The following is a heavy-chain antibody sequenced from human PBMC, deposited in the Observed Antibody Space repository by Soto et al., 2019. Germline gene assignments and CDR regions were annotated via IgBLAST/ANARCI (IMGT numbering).Heavy chain of an antibody. J-gene: IGHJ6*02. D-gene: IGHD1-26*01. CDR3: ARVSGSYYYGRDV. V-gene: IGHV4-4*02. Sequence: QVQLQESGPGLVKPSGTLSLTCAVSGGSISSSNWWSWVRQPPGKGLEWIGEIYHSGSTNYNPSRKRRVTISVDKAKNQFFLKLSSVTAAGTAVDYGARVSGSYYYGRDVWGQGTTVTVSS. CDR2: IYHSGST. CDR1: GGSISSSNW.